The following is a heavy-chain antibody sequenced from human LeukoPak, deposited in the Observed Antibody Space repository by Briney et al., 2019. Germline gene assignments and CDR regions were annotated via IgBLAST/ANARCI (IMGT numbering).Heavy chain of an antibody. CDR1: GGSISSYY. D-gene: IGHD5-18*01. J-gene: IGHJ5*02. CDR3: ARGGGYSYVLA. Sequence: SETLSLTCIVSGGSISSYYWSWIRQPPGKGLEWIGYIYYSGSTNYNPSLKSRVTISVDTSKNQFSLKLSSVTAADTAVYYCARGGGYSYVLAWGQGTLVSVSS. CDR2: IYYSGST. V-gene: IGHV4-59*01.